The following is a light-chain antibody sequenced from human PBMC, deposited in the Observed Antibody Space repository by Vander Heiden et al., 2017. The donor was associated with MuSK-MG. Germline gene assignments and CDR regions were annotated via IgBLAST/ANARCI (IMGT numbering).Light chain of an antibody. CDR3: SSDTSSSGRV. Sequence: QSALTQPASVSGSPGQSITLSCPGTSRYVGGYNYFDGDQQHRGKAPKLVVYEVSNRPSGVSNGCAGSKAGNTASLTSSGLQAEEEDDYYCSSDTSSSGRVFGTGTKVTVL. CDR2: EVS. CDR1: SRYVGGYNY. J-gene: IGLJ1*01. V-gene: IGLV2-14*01.